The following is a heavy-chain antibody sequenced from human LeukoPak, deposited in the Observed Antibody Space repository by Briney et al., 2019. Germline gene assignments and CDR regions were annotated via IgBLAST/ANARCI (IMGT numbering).Heavy chain of an antibody. J-gene: IGHJ4*02. V-gene: IGHV3-23*01. D-gene: IGHD6-19*01. CDR1: GFTFSSYA. CDR2: ISGSGGST. CDR3: TRDTSLSFTAVAGY. Sequence: GGSLRLSCAASGFTFSSYAMSWVRQAPGKGLEWVSAISGSGGSTYYADSVKGRFTISRDNSKNTLYLQMNSLKTEDTAVYYCTRDTSLSFTAVAGYWGQGTLVTVSS.